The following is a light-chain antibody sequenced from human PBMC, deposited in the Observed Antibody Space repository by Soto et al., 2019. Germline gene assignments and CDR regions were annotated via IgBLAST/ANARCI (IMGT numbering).Light chain of an antibody. CDR3: QQRSNWPPT. Sequence: EIVLTHSPATLSLSPGERATLSCRARQSVSSYLAWYQQKPGQAPRLLIYDASNRATGIPARFSGSGSGTDFTLTISCLEPEDFAVYYCQQRSNWPPTFGQGTRLEIK. CDR1: QSVSSY. J-gene: IGKJ5*01. CDR2: DAS. V-gene: IGKV3-11*01.